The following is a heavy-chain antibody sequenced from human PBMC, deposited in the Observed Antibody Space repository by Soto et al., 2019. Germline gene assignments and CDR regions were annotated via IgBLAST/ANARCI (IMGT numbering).Heavy chain of an antibody. D-gene: IGHD5-12*01. J-gene: IGHJ4*02. Sequence: SETLSLTCTVSGGSISSYYWSWIRQPPGKGLEWIGYIYYSGSTNYNPSLKSRVTISVDTSKNQFSLKLSSVTAADTAVYYCARGGGYSGYVPYWGQGTLVTVSS. CDR2: IYYSGST. V-gene: IGHV4-59*01. CDR1: GGSISSYY. CDR3: ARGGGYSGYVPY.